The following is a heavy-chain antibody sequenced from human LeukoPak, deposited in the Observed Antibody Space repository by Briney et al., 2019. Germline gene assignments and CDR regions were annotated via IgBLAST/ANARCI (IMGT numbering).Heavy chain of an antibody. J-gene: IGHJ5*02. CDR2: IYYSGST. CDR3: ARGSSWYEETLCWFDP. D-gene: IGHD6-13*01. Sequence: SETLSLTCTVSGGSISSSSYYWGWIRQPPEKGLEWIGSIYYSGSTYYNPSLKSRVTISVDTSKNQFSLKLSSVTAADTAVYYCARGSSWYEETLCWFDPWGQGTLVTVSS. V-gene: IGHV4-39*07. CDR1: GGSISSSSYY.